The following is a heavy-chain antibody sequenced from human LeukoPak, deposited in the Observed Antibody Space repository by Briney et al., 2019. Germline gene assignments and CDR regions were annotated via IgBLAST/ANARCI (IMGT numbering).Heavy chain of an antibody. CDR1: GGSISSGSYY. Sequence: SETLSLTCTVSGGSISSGSYYWSWIRQPAGKGLEWIGRIYTSGSTNYNPSLKSRVTISVDTSKNQFSLKLSSVTAADTAVYYCVRDGRVLEWLLNWGQGTLVTVSS. V-gene: IGHV4-61*02. CDR3: VRDGRVLEWLLN. D-gene: IGHD3-3*01. CDR2: IYTSGST. J-gene: IGHJ4*02.